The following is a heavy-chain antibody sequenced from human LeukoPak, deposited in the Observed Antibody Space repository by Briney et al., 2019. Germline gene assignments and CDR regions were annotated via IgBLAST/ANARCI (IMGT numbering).Heavy chain of an antibody. D-gene: IGHD3-22*01. J-gene: IGHJ5*02. CDR1: GYTFTGYY. CDR3: AEDSSGYYYGWFDP. Sequence: ASVKVSCKATGYTFTGYYMHWVRQAPGKGLEWMGWINPNSGGTNYAQKFQGRVTMTRDTSISTAYMELSRLRSDDTAVYYCAEDSSGYYYGWFDPWGQGTLVTVSS. CDR2: INPNSGGT. V-gene: IGHV1-2*02.